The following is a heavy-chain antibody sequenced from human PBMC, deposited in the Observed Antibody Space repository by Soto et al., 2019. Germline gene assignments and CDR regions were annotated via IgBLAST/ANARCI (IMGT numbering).Heavy chain of an antibody. V-gene: IGHV3-15*01. Sequence: VQLVESGGGLVKPGGSLRLSCAASGFTFTNAWMTWVRQGPGKGLEWVGRIKSKSDGGTIDYDAPVKGRFTISRDDSKNTLYLQMNSLKTEDTAVYYCTTGPNLRPLAAFDIWGQGTVVTVSS. CDR2: IKSKSDGGTI. CDR3: TTGPNLRPLAAFDI. J-gene: IGHJ3*02. CDR1: GFTFTNAW.